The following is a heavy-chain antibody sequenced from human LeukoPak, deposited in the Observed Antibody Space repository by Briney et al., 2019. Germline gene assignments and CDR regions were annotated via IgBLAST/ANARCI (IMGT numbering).Heavy chain of an antibody. Sequence: SVKVSCKASGGTFSSYAISWVGQAPGQGLEWRGGIIPIFGTANYAQKFQGRDTITADESTSTAYMELSSLRSEDTAVYYCAIEDSSGYSEVAFDIWGQGTMVTVSS. D-gene: IGHD3-22*01. J-gene: IGHJ3*02. CDR2: IIPIFGTA. CDR3: AIEDSSGYSEVAFDI. V-gene: IGHV1-69*01. CDR1: GGTFSSYA.